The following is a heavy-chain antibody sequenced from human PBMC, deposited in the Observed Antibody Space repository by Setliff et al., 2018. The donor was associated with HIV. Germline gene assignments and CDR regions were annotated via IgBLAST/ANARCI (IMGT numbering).Heavy chain of an antibody. Sequence: GSLRLSCAAPGLTFEYYAMTWVRQAPGKGLEWVSGISGSGDSTYYAESVKGRFTISRDNSKNTMFLQMNNLRAEDTAFYYCAKDYTPTFWEYNWFDLWGQGTLVTVSS. CDR1: GLTFEYYA. CDR3: AKDYTPTFWEYNWFDL. CDR2: ISGSGDST. D-gene: IGHD3-3*01. V-gene: IGHV3-23*01. J-gene: IGHJ5*02.